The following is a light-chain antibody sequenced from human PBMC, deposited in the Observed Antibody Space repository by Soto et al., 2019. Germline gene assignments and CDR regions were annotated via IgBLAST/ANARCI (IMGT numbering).Light chain of an antibody. J-gene: IGKJ2*01. V-gene: IGKV1-39*01. CDR3: KQSYSIPHT. Sequence: DIQMTQSPSSLSASVGDRVTITCRASQSITNYLNWYQQKPGEVPKLLIYTGSSLQSGVPSRFSGSGSVTDFTLAISSLQSEDFATYYCKQSYSIPHTVGQGTKLEIK. CDR1: QSITNY. CDR2: TGS.